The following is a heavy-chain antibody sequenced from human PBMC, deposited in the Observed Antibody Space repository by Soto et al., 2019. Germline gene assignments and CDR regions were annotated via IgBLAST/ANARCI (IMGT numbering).Heavy chain of an antibody. Sequence: SETLSLTCTVSGGSISSYYWSWIRQPPGKGLEWIRYIYYSGSTNYNPSLKSRVTISVDTSKNQFSLKLSSLTAADTAVYFCAIMGYYDYIWGSYPFDYWGQGTLVTVSS. D-gene: IGHD3-16*01. CDR1: GGSISSYY. CDR2: IYYSGST. V-gene: IGHV4-59*08. J-gene: IGHJ4*02. CDR3: AIMGYYDYIWGSYPFDY.